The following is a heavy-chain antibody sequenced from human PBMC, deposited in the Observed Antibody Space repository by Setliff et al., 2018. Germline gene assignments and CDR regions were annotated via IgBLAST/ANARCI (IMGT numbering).Heavy chain of an antibody. V-gene: IGHV4-34*01. D-gene: IGHD4-4*01. CDR3: ARVPARNSGYYFDY. Sequence: PSETLSLTCTVYGGSFTNYYWGWIRQSPGKGLEWIGEINHYGGTKYKSSLKSRVTMSVDPSKNQFSLNLSSVTAADTAVYYCARVPARNSGYYFDYWGQGTLVTVSS. CDR1: GGSFTNYY. CDR2: INHYGGT. J-gene: IGHJ4*02.